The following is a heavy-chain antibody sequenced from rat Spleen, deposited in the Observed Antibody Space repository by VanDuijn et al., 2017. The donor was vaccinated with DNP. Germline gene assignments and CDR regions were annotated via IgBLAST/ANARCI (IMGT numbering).Heavy chain of an antibody. CDR2: IDNAGTT. D-gene: IGHD4-3*01. J-gene: IGHJ2*01. V-gene: IGHV3-3*01. CDR1: GYSITSSFR. Sequence: EVYLQESGPGLVKPSQSFSLTCSVTGYSITSSFRWNWIRKFPGNKLEWMGYIDNAGTTQYSPSLKSRISITKDTSKNQFFLQVNSVTDEDTATYYCARFMYNSGYGYWGQGVMVTVSS. CDR3: ARFMYNSGYGY.